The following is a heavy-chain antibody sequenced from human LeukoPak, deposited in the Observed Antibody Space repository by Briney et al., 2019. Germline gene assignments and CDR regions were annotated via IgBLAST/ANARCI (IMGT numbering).Heavy chain of an antibody. D-gene: IGHD5-24*01. CDR2: ISSSSSYI. J-gene: IGHJ4*02. Sequence: GGSLRLSCAASGFTLSSYSMNWVRQAPGKGLEWVSSISSSSSYIYYADSVKGRFTISRDNAKNSLYLQMNSLRAEDTAVYYCARGRDGYIPHFDYWGQGTLVTVSS. CDR3: ARGRDGYIPHFDY. V-gene: IGHV3-21*01. CDR1: GFTLSSYS.